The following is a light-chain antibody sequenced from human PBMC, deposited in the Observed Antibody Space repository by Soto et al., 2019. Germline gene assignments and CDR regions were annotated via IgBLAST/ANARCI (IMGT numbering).Light chain of an antibody. V-gene: IGKV3-15*01. Sequence: EIVMTQSPATLSVSPGERATLSCRASQSVGSNLAWYQQKPGQAPTLLIQGASTRPTGIPARFSGSGSGTEFTLTISSLQSEDLAVYYCQQYNNYYTFGQGTKLEIK. CDR3: QQYNNYYT. CDR1: QSVGSN. CDR2: GAS. J-gene: IGKJ2*01.